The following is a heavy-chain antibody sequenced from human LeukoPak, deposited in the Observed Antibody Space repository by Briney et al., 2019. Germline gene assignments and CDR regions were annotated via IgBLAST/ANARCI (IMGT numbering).Heavy chain of an antibody. CDR2: ISDSGGST. Sequence: AGGSLRLSCAASGFTFSSYGMHWVRQAPGKGLEWVSVISDSGGSTYYADSVKGRFTISRDNSKNTLYLQMNSLRAEDTAIYYCASRGDLLYYFGYWGQGTLVTVSS. CDR1: GFTFSSYG. D-gene: IGHD3/OR15-3a*01. CDR3: ASRGDLLYYFGY. V-gene: IGHV3-23*01. J-gene: IGHJ4*02.